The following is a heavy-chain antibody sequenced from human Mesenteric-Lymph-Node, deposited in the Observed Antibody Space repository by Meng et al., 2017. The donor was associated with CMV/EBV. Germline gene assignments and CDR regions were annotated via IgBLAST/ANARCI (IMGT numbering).Heavy chain of an antibody. V-gene: IGHV4-31*03. CDR2: INHRGST. CDR3: ARPQNT. D-gene: IGHD2/OR15-2a*01. J-gene: IGHJ4*02. Sequence: LHLTCTVSGGSISSGGYYWSWIRQHPGKGLEWIGEINHRGSTNYNPSLKSRVTISVDTSKSQFSLNLTSVTAADTAVYYCARPQNTWGQGTLVTVSS. CDR1: GGSISSGGYY.